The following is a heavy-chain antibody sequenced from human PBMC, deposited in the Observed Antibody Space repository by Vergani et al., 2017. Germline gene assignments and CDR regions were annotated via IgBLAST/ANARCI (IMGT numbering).Heavy chain of an antibody. V-gene: IGHV1-2*02. CDR2: INPNSGGT. D-gene: IGHD2-15*01. CDR3: AKDLHRIVVVVAADYYYYGMDV. J-gene: IGHJ6*02. Sequence: QVQLVQSGAEVKKPGASVKVSCKASGYTFTGYYMHWVRQAPGQGLEWMGWINPNSGGTNYAQKFQGRVTMTRDTSISTAYMELSRLRSDDTAVYYCAKDLHRIVVVVAADYYYYGMDVWGQGTTVTVSS. CDR1: GYTFTGYY.